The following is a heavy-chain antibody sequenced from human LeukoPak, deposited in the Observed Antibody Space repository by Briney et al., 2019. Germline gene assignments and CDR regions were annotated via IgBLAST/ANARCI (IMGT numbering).Heavy chain of an antibody. J-gene: IGHJ6*04. Sequence: SETLSLTCTVSGGSISSYYWSWIRQPPGKGLEWIGYIYYSGSTNYNPSLKSRVTISVDTSKNQFSLKLSSVTAADTAVYYCARSPLTYGSGSSMDVWGKGTTVTISS. CDR1: GGSISSYY. D-gene: IGHD3-10*01. V-gene: IGHV4-59*12. CDR3: ARSPLTYGSGSSMDV. CDR2: IYYSGST.